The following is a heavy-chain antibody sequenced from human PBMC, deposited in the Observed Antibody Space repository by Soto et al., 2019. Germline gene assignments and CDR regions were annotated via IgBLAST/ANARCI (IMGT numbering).Heavy chain of an antibody. D-gene: IGHD3-10*01. CDR1: GFTFSSYG. Sequence: QVQLVESGGGVVQPGRSLRLSCAASGFTFSSYGMHWVRQAPGKGLEWVAVISYDGSNIYYADSVKGRFTISRDNSKNTLYLQMNSLRAEDTAVYYCAKDQRRLLWFGELPTAYGMDVWGQGTTVTVSS. CDR2: ISYDGSNI. CDR3: AKDQRRLLWFGELPTAYGMDV. V-gene: IGHV3-30*18. J-gene: IGHJ6*02.